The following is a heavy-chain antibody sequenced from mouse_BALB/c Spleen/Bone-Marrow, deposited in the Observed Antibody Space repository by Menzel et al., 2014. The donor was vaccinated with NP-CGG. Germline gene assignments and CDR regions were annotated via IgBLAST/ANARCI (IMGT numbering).Heavy chain of an antibody. CDR3: ARSSSYDYDVGFAY. J-gene: IGHJ3*01. CDR2: ISYSGST. Sequence: EVQLVESGPGLVKPSQSLSLTCIVTGYSITRDYAWNWIRQFPGNKLEWMGYISYSGSTTYNPSLESRISITRDTSKSQFFLQFNSVTTEDTATYYCARSSSYDYDVGFAYWGQGTLVTVSA. CDR1: GYSITRDYA. V-gene: IGHV3-2*02. D-gene: IGHD2-4*01.